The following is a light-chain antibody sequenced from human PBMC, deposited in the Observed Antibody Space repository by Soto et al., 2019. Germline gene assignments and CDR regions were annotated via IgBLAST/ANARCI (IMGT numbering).Light chain of an antibody. CDR2: RTS. J-gene: IGKJ5*01. Sequence: EIVLTQSPATLSVSPGEIVTLSFRASQSVDISLAWYQQKPGQAPRLLMFRTSSRATGFPARFSGSGSGTEFNLTISSLQSEDSAVYYCQQYNYWPITFGQGTRLEIK. CDR3: QQYNYWPIT. V-gene: IGKV3-15*01. CDR1: QSVDIS.